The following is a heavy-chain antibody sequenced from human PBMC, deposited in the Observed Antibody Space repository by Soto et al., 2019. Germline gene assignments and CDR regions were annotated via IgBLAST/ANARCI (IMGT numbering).Heavy chain of an antibody. CDR2: INPNSGDS. V-gene: IGHV1-2*02. D-gene: IGHD5-18*01. Sequence: QEHLVQSGSEVKNPGASVRISCKASGYTFIGYYLFWVRQAPGQGLEWMGWINPNSGDSGSARRFQGRVSMTRDTYLTTAYMELGKLTVDDTALDYCARDGPMLYTYGPIGSWGQGTLVTVSS. CDR3: ARDGPMLYTYGPIGS. CDR1: GYTFIGYY. J-gene: IGHJ4*02.